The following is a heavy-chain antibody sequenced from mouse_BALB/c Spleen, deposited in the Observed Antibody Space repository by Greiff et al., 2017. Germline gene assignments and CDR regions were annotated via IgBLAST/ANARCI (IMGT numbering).Heavy chain of an antibody. J-gene: IGHJ1*01. CDR3: ARRGYYRYDGSLYWYFDV. D-gene: IGHD2-14*01. CDR2: ISDGGSYT. Sequence: EVQVVESGGGLVKPGGSLKLSCAASGFTFSDYYMYWVRQTPEKRLEWVATISDGGSYTYYPDSVKGRFTISRDNAKNNLYLQMSSLKSEDTAMYYCARRGYYRYDGSLYWYFDVWGAGTTVTVSS. CDR1: GFTFSDYY. V-gene: IGHV5-4*02.